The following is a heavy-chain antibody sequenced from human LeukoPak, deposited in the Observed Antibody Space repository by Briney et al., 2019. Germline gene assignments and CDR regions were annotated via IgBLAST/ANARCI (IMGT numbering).Heavy chain of an antibody. Sequence: GGSLRLSCAASGFTFSSYAMSWVRQAPGKGLEWVSAISGSGGSTYYADSVKGRFTLSRDNSKNTLYLQMNSLRAEDTAVYYCAKDGLGLDFWSGYPNYFDYWGQGTLVTVSS. CDR1: GFTFSSYA. CDR3: AKDGLGLDFWSGYPNYFDY. V-gene: IGHV3-23*01. CDR2: ISGSGGST. J-gene: IGHJ4*02. D-gene: IGHD3-3*01.